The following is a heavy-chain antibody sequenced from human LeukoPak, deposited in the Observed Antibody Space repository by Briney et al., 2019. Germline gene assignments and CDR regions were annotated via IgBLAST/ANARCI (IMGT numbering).Heavy chain of an antibody. CDR3: ARDRGRITMVRGYNYYMDV. V-gene: IGHV1-46*01. J-gene: IGHJ6*03. Sequence: ASVKVSCKASGGTFSNYAISWVRQAPGQGLEWMGIINPSGGSTSYAQKFQGRVTMTRDMSTSTVYMELSSLRSEDTAVYYCARDRGRITMVRGYNYYMDVWGKGTTVTVSS. D-gene: IGHD3-10*01. CDR2: INPSGGST. CDR1: GGTFSNYA.